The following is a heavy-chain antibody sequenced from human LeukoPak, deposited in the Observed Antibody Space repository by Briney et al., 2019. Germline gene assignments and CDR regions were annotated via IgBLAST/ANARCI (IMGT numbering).Heavy chain of an antibody. CDR2: ISYDGSNK. Sequence: GRSLRLSCAASGFTFSSYAMHWVRQAPGKGLEWMAVISYDGSNKYYADSVKGRFTISRDNSKNTLYLQMNSLRAEDTAVYYCARVPYSGSSLRAFDIWGQGTMVTVSS. J-gene: IGHJ3*02. D-gene: IGHD1-26*01. CDR1: GFTFSSYA. CDR3: ARVPYSGSSLRAFDI. V-gene: IGHV3-30-3*01.